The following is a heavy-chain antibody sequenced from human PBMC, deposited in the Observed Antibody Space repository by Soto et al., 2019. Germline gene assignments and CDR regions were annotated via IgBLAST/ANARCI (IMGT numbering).Heavy chain of an antibody. CDR3: ARVVRGWHPHFDS. Sequence: SETLSLTCAAYGGPFNGYYWSWIRQPPGKGLEWIGEINHSGSGNYNPSLKSRVTISLDTSKNQFSLKLDSVTAADTAVYYCARVVRGWHPHFDSWGQGTPVTVSS. CDR1: GGPFNGYY. CDR2: INHSGSG. J-gene: IGHJ4*02. V-gene: IGHV4-34*01. D-gene: IGHD2-21*01.